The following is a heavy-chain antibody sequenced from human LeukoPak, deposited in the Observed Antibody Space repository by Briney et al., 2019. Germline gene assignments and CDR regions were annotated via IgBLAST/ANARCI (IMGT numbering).Heavy chain of an antibody. J-gene: IGHJ4*02. CDR1: GFTFADYA. V-gene: IGHV3-49*03. Sequence: GGSLRLSCTTSGFTFADYAMNWFRQAPGKGLEWVGFTRSKSYGGTTEYAASVKGRFTISRDDSKSIAYLQMNSLMTEDTAVYYCTRAGRASGDFFDYWGQGTLVTVSS. CDR2: TRSKSYGGTT. CDR3: TRAGRASGDFFDY. D-gene: IGHD2-21*01.